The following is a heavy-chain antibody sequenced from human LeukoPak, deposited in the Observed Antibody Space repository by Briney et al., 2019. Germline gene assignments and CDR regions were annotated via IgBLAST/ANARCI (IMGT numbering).Heavy chain of an antibody. D-gene: IGHD3-10*02. J-gene: IGHJ6*04. CDR2: ISSSGSTI. CDR3: AELGITMIGGV. V-gene: IGHV3-48*03. CDR1: GFTFSSYE. Sequence: GGSLRLSCAASGFTFSSYEMNWVRQAPGKGLEWVSYISSSGSTIYYADSVKGRFTITRDNAKNSLYLQMNSLRAEDTAVYYCAELGITMIGGVWGKGTTVTISS.